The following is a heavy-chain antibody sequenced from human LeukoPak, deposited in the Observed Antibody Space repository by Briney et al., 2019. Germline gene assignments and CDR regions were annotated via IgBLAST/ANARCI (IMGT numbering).Heavy chain of an antibody. V-gene: IGHV3-21*01. CDR2: ISSSSSYI. CDR1: GFTFSSYG. D-gene: IGHD2-2*01. J-gene: IGHJ4*02. Sequence: PGGSLRLSCAASGFTFSSYGMNWVRQAPGKGLEWVSYISSSSSYIYYADSVKGRFTISRDNAKKSLYLQMNSLRAEDTAVYYCSRDRHCIGSTCYGLWGQGTRVTVSS. CDR3: SRDRHCIGSTCYGL.